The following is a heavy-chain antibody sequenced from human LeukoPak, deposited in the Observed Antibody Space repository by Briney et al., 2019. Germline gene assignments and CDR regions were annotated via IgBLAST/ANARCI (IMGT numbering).Heavy chain of an antibody. CDR2: INPNSGGT. CDR3: ARTTPEPWYYYGSGSQYYFDY. Sequence: ASVKVSCKASGYTFTSYYMHWVRQAPGQGLEWMGWINPNSGGTNYAQKFQGRVTMTRDTSISTAYMELSRLRSGDTAVYYCARTTPEPWYYYGSGSQYYFDYWGQGTLVTVSS. D-gene: IGHD3-10*01. J-gene: IGHJ4*02. V-gene: IGHV1-2*02. CDR1: GYTFTSYY.